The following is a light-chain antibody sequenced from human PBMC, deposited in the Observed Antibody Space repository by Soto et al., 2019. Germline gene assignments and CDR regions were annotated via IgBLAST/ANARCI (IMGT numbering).Light chain of an antibody. Sequence: QPVLTQSPSASASLGTSVKLTRTLSSGYSTNAIAWHQQQPEKGPRYLMKVNSDGSHSKGDGIPDRFSGSSSGAARYLTISRLQSEDESDYYCQSWGSDTDSLVFGGGTKVTVL. CDR3: QSWGSDTDSLV. V-gene: IGLV4-69*01. J-gene: IGLJ3*02. CDR2: VNSDGSH. CDR1: SGYSTNA.